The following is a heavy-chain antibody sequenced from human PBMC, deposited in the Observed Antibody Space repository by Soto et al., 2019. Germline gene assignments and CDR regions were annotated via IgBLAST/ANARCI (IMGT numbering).Heavy chain of an antibody. D-gene: IGHD6-13*01. CDR3: AAGPTQRWYVLDY. V-gene: IGHV3-48*02. Sequence: GGSLRLSCAASGFTFSSYSMNWVRQTPGKGLEWFSYISSSSNTIYYADSVKGRFTISRDNAKNSLYLQMNSLTDEDTAMYFCAAGPTQRWYVLDYWGQGTLVTVSS. CDR2: ISSSSNTI. CDR1: GFTFSSYS. J-gene: IGHJ4*02.